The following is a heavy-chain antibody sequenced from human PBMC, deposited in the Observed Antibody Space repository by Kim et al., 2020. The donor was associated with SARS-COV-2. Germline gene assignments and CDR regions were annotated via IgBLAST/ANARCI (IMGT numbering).Heavy chain of an antibody. J-gene: IGHJ3*02. CDR1: GFTFSAYD. V-gene: IGHV3-48*02. CDR2: ITKSSTTI. CDR3: VRDRMGGAFDM. D-gene: IGHD3-16*01. Sequence: GGSLRLSCATSGFTFSAYDMNWVRQAPGKGLEWLSFITKSSTTIYYADSVEGRFTISRDNAKNSLFLQMNSLRDDTALYYCVRDRMGGAFDMWGQGTMVT.